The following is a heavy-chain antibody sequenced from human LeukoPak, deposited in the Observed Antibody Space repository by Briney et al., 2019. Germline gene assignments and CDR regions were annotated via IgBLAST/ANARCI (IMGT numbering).Heavy chain of an antibody. Sequence: GGSLRLTCAASGFTFQDYDVHWVCQAPGKGLEWVSLISGGGGGTYYADSLKGRFTISRDNSDNSLCLQMNSLRAEDTALYYCGKGRGYCTSSSCYSTWYFHLLGRGTLVTVSS. D-gene: IGHD2-2*01. V-gene: IGHV3-43*02. CDR2: ISGGGGGT. J-gene: IGHJ2*01. CDR3: GKGRGYCTSSSCYSTWYFHL. CDR1: GFTFQDYD.